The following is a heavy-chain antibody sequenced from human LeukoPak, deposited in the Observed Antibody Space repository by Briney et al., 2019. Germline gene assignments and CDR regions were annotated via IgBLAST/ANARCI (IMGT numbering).Heavy chain of an antibody. Sequence: GGSLRLSCAASGFNFGSYSMNWVRQAPGKGLEWVSSMTTLSGYINYADSVKGRFTISRDGAKNSFFLQLNSLRVEDTAVYYCARSSNLNYWGQGTLVTVSS. CDR2: MTTLSGYI. D-gene: IGHD3-16*01. CDR1: GFNFGSYS. V-gene: IGHV3-21*01. J-gene: IGHJ4*02. CDR3: ARSSNLNY.